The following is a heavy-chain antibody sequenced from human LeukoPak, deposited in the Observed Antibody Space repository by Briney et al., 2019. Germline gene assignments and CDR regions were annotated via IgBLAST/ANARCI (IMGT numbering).Heavy chain of an antibody. D-gene: IGHD3-22*01. Sequence: EASVKVSCKASGYTFTSYDINWVRQATGQGLEWMGWMNPNSGNTGYAQKFQGRVTMTRNTSISTAYMELSGLRSEDTAVYYCARGAGRGYYYDSSGYYCDYWGQGTLVTVSS. J-gene: IGHJ4*02. CDR3: ARGAGRGYYYDSSGYYCDY. CDR2: MNPNSGNT. CDR1: GYTFTSYD. V-gene: IGHV1-8*01.